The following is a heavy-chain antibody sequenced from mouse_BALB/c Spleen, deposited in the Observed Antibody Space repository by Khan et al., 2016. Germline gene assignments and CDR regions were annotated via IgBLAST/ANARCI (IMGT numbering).Heavy chain of an antibody. CDR2: IDPANGNT. CDR3: ARATATAY. CDR1: GFKIKDTY. Sequence: VQLQQSGAELVKPGASVKLSCTASGFKIKDTYMHWVKQRPEQGLEWIGRIDPANGNTKYDPKFQGKATITADTSSNTAYLQLSSLTSEDTAVXYRARATATAYWGQGTLVTFSA. V-gene: IGHV14-3*02. J-gene: IGHJ3*01. D-gene: IGHD1-2*01.